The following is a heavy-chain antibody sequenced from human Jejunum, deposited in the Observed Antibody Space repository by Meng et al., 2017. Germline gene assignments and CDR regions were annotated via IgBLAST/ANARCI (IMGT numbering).Heavy chain of an antibody. CDR3: ASSFGSGSYRVAYFNF. CDR1: GSSFSSYW. D-gene: IGHD3-10*01. J-gene: IGHJ4*02. Sequence: GGSLRLSCAASGSSFSSYWINWVRQAPAKGLEWVANIKQDGSEKYYVDSVKGRFTISRDNAKNSLYLQMNSLRAEDTAVYYCASSFGSGSYRVAYFNFWGRGTRVTGAS. V-gene: IGHV3-7*01. CDR2: IKQDGSEK.